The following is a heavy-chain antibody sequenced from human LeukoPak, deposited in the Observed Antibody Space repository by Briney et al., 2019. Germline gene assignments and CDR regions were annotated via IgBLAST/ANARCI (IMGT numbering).Heavy chain of an antibody. CDR1: GGSFSGYY. J-gene: IGHJ6*02. CDR2: IYSSGST. D-gene: IGHD3-16*01. V-gene: IGHV4-59*01. CDR3: ARVDEGGYYYYGMDV. Sequence: SETLSLTCAVYGGSFSGYYWSWIRQPPGKGLEWIGYIYSSGSTNYNPSLKSRVTISVDTSKNQFSLKLSSVTAADTAVYYCARVDEGGYYYYGMDVWGQGTTVTASS.